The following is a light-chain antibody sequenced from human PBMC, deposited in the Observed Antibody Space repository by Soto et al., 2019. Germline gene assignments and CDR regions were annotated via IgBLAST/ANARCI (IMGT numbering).Light chain of an antibody. V-gene: IGKV1-5*03. CDR3: QQYESFPRT. Sequence: DIQMTQSPSTLSASVGDRVTITCSASHSINNWLAWYQQKPGKAPKLFIFKASTLERGVPSRFSGSGSGTEFTLSISSLQPDDFATYFCQQYESFPRTFGQWTKVEI. CDR1: HSINNW. J-gene: IGKJ1*01. CDR2: KAS.